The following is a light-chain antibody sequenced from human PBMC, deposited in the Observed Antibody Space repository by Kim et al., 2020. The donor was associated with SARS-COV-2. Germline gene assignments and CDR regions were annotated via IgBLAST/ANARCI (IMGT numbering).Light chain of an antibody. J-gene: IGKJ1*01. CDR2: TAS. Sequence: AIQMTQSPSSLSASVGDRVTITCRASQGIRNDLGWYQQKPGKAPRLLIYTASGLQSGVPSRFSGSGSGTDFTLTISSLQPEDFATYYCLQDYNYPRTFGQGTKVDIK. CDR3: LQDYNYPRT. V-gene: IGKV1-6*01. CDR1: QGIRND.